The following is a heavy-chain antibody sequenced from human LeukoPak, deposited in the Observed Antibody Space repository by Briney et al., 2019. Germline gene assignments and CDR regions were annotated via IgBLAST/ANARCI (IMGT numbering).Heavy chain of an antibody. CDR3: VSTATFDH. CDR1: GFTFSLYW. Sequence: GGALRLSCAASGFTFSLYWMSWVRQAPREGLEWVANIKQDGSEKYYVDSVKGRFTISRDNAKSSLYLQMNSLRAEDTAVYYCVSTATFDHSGQGSLVTVSS. V-gene: IGHV3-7*05. CDR2: IKQDGSEK. D-gene: IGHD1-26*01. J-gene: IGHJ4*02.